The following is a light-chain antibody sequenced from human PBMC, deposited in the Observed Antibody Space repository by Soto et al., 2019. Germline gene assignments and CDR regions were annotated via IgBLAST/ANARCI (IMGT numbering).Light chain of an antibody. V-gene: IGKV3-15*01. CDR3: QQGHNWPLT. CDR1: QSSNSE. Sequence: EIVMTQSPATLSLSPGERAALSCRASQSSNSELAWYQQKPGQPPRLLIYGASTRATGVPARFTGSESGSEFTLTISGLQSEDFAVYYCQQGHNWPLTFCQGTRLEI. J-gene: IGKJ2*01. CDR2: GAS.